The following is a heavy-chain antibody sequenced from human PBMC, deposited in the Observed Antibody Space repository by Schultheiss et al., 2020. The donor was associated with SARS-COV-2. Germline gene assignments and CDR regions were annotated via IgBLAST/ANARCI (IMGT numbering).Heavy chain of an antibody. D-gene: IGHD2-8*01. CDR3: AREGYCTNGVCSYFDY. CDR1: GFTFDDYA. J-gene: IGHJ4*02. V-gene: IGHV3-30*04. Sequence: GESLKISCAASGFTFDDYAMHWVRQAPGKGLEWVAVISYDGSNKYYADSVKGRFTISRDNSKNSLYLQMNSLRAEDTAVYYCAREGYCTNGVCSYFDYWGQGTLVTVSS. CDR2: ISYDGSNK.